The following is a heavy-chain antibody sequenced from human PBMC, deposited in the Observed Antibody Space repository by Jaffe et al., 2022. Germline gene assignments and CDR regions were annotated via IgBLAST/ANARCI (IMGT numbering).Heavy chain of an antibody. V-gene: IGHV1-18*01. CDR2: ISGYNGKT. CDR1: GYTFSHYG. J-gene: IGHJ4*02. Sequence: QVQLVQSGVEVKKPGASVKVSCKASGYTFSHYGVGWVRQAPGQGLEWMGWISGYNGKTKYAQNLQGRVTATTDTSTSTAYMELRSLRADDTAVYYCARWGSSNSYHFDYWGQGTLVTVSS. CDR3: ARWGSSNSYHFDY. D-gene: IGHD3-16*01.